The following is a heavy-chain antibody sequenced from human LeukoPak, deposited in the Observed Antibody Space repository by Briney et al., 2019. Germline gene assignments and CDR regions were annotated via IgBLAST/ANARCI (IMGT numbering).Heavy chain of an antibody. V-gene: IGHV4-34*01. CDR3: ARQDEATVTTLNWFDP. CDR1: GGSFSGYY. CDR2: INHSGST. D-gene: IGHD4-17*01. Sequence: PSETLSLTCAVYGGSFSGYYWSWIRQPPGKGLEWIGEINHSGSTNYNPSLKSRVTISVDTSKNQFSLKLSSVTAADTAVYYCARQDEATVTTLNWFDPWGQGTLVTVSS. J-gene: IGHJ5*02.